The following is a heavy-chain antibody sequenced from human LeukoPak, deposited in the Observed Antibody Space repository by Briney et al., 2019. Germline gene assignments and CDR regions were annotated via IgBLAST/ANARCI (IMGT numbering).Heavy chain of an antibody. CDR3: ARHCCSGPAKRVFDI. J-gene: IGHJ3*02. D-gene: IGHD6-19*01. CDR1: GGSIISSDYH. V-gene: IGHV4-39*01. CDR2: ISYSGNT. Sequence: SATLSLTCTVSGGSIISSDYHWGWVRPPPGKGLEWIGTISYSGNTDYNPSLRSRVTISVDTSNNQFSLRLGSVTAADTAVYHCARHCCSGPAKRVFDIWGQGTMVTVSS.